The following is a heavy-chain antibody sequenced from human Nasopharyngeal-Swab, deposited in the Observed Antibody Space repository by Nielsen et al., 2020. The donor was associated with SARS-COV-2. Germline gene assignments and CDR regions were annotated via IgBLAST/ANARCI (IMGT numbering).Heavy chain of an antibody. V-gene: IGHV1-24*01. J-gene: IGHJ6*02. CDR2: FDPEDGET. D-gene: IGHD2-8*01. CDR3: ATSSNTLLNPLPYYYYGMDV. Sequence: ASVKVSCKVSGYTLTELSMHWVRQAPGKGLEWMGGFDPEDGETIYAQKFQGRVTMTEDTSTDTAYMELSSLRSEDTAVYYCATSSNTLLNPLPYYYYGMDVWGQGTTVTVSS. CDR1: GYTLTELS.